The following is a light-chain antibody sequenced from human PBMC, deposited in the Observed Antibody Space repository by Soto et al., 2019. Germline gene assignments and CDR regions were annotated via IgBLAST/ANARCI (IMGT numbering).Light chain of an antibody. Sequence: QSVLTQPASVSGSPGQSITISCTGTSSDVGGYNYVSWYQHHPGKAPKLMIYDVSNRPSGVSNRFSGSNSGNTASLTISGLQAEDEADYYCCSYTSSNTAIFGGGTKLTVL. J-gene: IGLJ2*01. V-gene: IGLV2-14*03. CDR2: DVS. CDR1: SSDVGGYNY. CDR3: CSYTSSNTAI.